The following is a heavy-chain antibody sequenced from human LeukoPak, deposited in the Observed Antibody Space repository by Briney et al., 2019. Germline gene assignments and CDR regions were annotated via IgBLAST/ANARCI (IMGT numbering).Heavy chain of an antibody. CDR3: ARVVVAPHWFDS. CDR2: IIPIFGTT. J-gene: IGHJ5*01. CDR1: GGTFSNYA. V-gene: IGHV1-69*13. Sequence: RASVKVSCKASGGTFSNYAISWVRQAPGQGLEWMGAIIPIFGTTHYAQKFQGRVTITADGSTTTAYMELSSLRFDDTAVYYCARVVVAPHWFDSWDQGTLVTVSS. D-gene: IGHD2-15*01.